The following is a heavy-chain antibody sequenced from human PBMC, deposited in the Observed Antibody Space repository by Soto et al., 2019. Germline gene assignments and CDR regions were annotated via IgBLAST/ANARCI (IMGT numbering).Heavy chain of an antibody. J-gene: IGHJ6*02. CDR2: ISYDGSNK. D-gene: IGHD5-12*01. CDR1: GFTFSSYA. Sequence: QVQLVESGGGVVQPGRSLRLSCAASGFTFSSYAMHWVRQAPGKGLEWVAVISYDGSNKYYADSVKGRFTISRDNSKNTLYLQMNSLRAEDTAVYYCARDVVVATIFPSAPNRYYYYGMDLWGQGTTVTVSS. CDR3: ARDVVVATIFPSAPNRYYYYGMDL. V-gene: IGHV3-30*01.